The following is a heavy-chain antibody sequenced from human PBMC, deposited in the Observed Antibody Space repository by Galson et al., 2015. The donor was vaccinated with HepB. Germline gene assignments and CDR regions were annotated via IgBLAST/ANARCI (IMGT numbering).Heavy chain of an antibody. V-gene: IGHV3-23*01. CDR2: ISGSGGRT. J-gene: IGHJ4*01. Sequence: SLRLSCAASGFTFSRYAMSWVRQAPGKGLEWVSAISGSGGRTYYADSVKGRFTISRDNSKNTLYLQMNSLRAEDPAVYYCAKRWSGYHDYWGPGTLVTVSS. CDR3: AKRWSGYHDY. D-gene: IGHD3-3*01. CDR1: GFTFSRYA.